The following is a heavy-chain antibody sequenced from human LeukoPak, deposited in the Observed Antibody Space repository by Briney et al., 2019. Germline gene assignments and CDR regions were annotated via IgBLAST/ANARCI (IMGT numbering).Heavy chain of an antibody. Sequence: ASVKVSCKASGGTFNSYAISWVRQAPGQGLEWMGRIIPILGIANYAQKFQGRVTITADNSTSTAYMELSSLRSEDTAVYYCATGARDGYNYDYWGQGTLVTVSS. CDR1: GGTFNSYA. CDR2: IIPILGIA. V-gene: IGHV1-69*04. D-gene: IGHD5-24*01. CDR3: ATGARDGYNYDY. J-gene: IGHJ4*02.